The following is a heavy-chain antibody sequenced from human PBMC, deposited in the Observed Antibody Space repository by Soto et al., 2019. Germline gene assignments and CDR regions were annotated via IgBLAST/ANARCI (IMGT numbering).Heavy chain of an antibody. J-gene: IGHJ4*02. CDR3: ARASSGWAPDY. D-gene: IGHD6-19*01. Sequence: QVQLVESGGGVVQPGRSLRLSCAASGFTFSSYAMHWVRQAPGKGLEWVAVISYDGSNKYYADSVKGRFTISRDNSKNTLYLQMNSLRAEDTAVYYCARASSGWAPDYWCQGTLVTVSS. CDR2: ISYDGSNK. CDR1: GFTFSSYA. V-gene: IGHV3-30-3*01.